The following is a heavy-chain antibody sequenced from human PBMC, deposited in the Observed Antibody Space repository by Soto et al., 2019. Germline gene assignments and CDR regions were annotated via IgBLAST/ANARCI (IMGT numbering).Heavy chain of an antibody. D-gene: IGHD2-2*01. J-gene: IGHJ5*02. CDR2: VIPIFGTA. CDR1: GGTSSSYA. CDR3: ARIIGYCSSTSCYRRWGFDP. V-gene: IGHV1-69*06. Sequence: SVKVSCKASGGTSSSYAISWVRQAPGQGLEWMGGVIPIFGTANYAQKFQGRVTITADKSTSTAYMELSSLRPEDTAVYYCARIIGYCSSTSCYRRWGFDPWGQGTLVTVSS.